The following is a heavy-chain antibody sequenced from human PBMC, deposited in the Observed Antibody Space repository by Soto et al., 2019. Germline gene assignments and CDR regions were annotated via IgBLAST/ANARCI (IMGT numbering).Heavy chain of an antibody. CDR1: GYPFTYGY. D-gene: IGHD2-21*02. Sequence: QMQLVKSGAEVKKTGSSVKVSFKASGYPFTYGYLHWLRQDPGQALEWMGWITPFNGNTNYAQKFQDRVTITRDRSMSTAYMELSSLRSEDTAMYYCARGGGDAHYWYFALWGRGTLVTVSS. J-gene: IGHJ2*01. CDR3: ARGGGDAHYWYFAL. V-gene: IGHV1-45*02. CDR2: ITPFNGNT.